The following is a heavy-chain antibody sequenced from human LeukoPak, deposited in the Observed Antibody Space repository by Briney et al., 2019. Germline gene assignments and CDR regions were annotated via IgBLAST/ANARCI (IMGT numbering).Heavy chain of an antibody. Sequence: SETLSLTCTVSGVSISSGDYYWGWIRQPPGKGLEWIGYIYHSGSTYYNPSLKSRVTISVDRSKNQFSLKLSSVTAADTAVYYCARGVYSYGRPLDYWGQGTLVTVSS. D-gene: IGHD5-18*01. CDR2: IYHSGST. V-gene: IGHV4-30-2*01. CDR3: ARGVYSYGRPLDY. J-gene: IGHJ4*02. CDR1: GVSISSGDYY.